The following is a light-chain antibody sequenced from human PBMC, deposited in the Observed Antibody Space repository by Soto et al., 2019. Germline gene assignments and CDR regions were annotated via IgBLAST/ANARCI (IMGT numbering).Light chain of an antibody. CDR2: DVS. V-gene: IGLV2-11*01. J-gene: IGLJ3*02. CDR1: SSDVGAYNS. Sequence: QSALTQPASVSGSLGQSITISCTGTSSDVGAYNSVAWYQHNPGKAPKLMIYDVSKRPSGVPDRFSGSKSGNTASLTISWLQAEDEADYYCCSYAVTSRVFGGGTKVTVL. CDR3: CSYAVTSRV.